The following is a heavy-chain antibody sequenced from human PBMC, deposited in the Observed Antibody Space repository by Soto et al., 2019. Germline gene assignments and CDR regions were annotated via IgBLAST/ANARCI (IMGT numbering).Heavy chain of an antibody. Sequence: SETLSLTCTVSGGSISSGGYYWNWIRQHPGKGLEWIGYTYYSGNTYYNPSLNSRVTISADTSKNQFSLKLSSVTAADTAVYYCARFMGAGYDFWSGYYNNWFDPWGQGTLVTVSS. J-gene: IGHJ5*02. CDR3: ARFMGAGYDFWSGYYNNWFDP. V-gene: IGHV4-31*03. CDR1: GGSISSGGYY. D-gene: IGHD3-3*01. CDR2: TYYSGNT.